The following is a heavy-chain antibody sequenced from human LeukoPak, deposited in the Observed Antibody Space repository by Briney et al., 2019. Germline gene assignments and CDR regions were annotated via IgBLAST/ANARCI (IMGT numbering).Heavy chain of an antibody. D-gene: IGHD6-19*01. CDR2: ISSNGDST. J-gene: IGHJ4*02. V-gene: IGHV3-64*04. Sequence: GGSLRLSCSASGFIFSNYAVHWVRQAPGKGLEYVSAISSNGDSTYYADSVKGRLTISRDNAKNSLYLQMNSLRAEDTAVYYCASTPRAVSGTPSFDYWGQGTLVTVSS. CDR1: GFIFSNYA. CDR3: ASTPRAVSGTPSFDY.